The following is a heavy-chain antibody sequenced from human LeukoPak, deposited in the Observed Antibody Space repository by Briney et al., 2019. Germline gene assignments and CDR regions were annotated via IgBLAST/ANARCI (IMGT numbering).Heavy chain of an antibody. CDR1: GGSISSGGYS. CDR2: IYHSGST. D-gene: IGHD3-3*01. V-gene: IGHV4-30-2*01. Sequence: SETLSLTCAVSGGSISSGGYSWSWIRQPPGKGLEWIGYIYHSGSTYYNPSLKSRVTISVDRSRNQFSLKLSSVTAADTAVYYCARDWSGYYNYFDYWGQGTLVTVSS. J-gene: IGHJ4*02. CDR3: ARDWSGYYNYFDY.